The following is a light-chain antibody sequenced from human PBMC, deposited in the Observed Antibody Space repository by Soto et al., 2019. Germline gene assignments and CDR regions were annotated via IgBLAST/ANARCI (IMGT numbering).Light chain of an antibody. CDR1: SSDVGAFNL. CDR2: EVS. J-gene: IGLJ1*01. CDR3: STYSGASASSASYV. Sequence: QSVLTQPASVSGSPGQSITISCTGTSSDVGAFNLVSWYQQHPGKAPKLLIFEVSKRPSGVSIRFSGSESGNTASLTISGLQAEDEADYYCSTYSGASASSASYVFATGTKVPVL. V-gene: IGLV2-23*02.